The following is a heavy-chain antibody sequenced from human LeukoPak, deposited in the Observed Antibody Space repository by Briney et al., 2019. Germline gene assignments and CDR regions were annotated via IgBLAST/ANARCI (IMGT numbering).Heavy chain of an antibody. Sequence: PGGSLRLSCSASGFTFRSYGMHWVRQAPGKGLEWVAVIWFDGSKEHYADSAKGRFTISRDNPRNTVYLQMNSLRVEDTAVYYCAFFWSGYSNGMDVWGQGTTVTVSS. J-gene: IGHJ6*02. CDR1: GFTFRSYG. D-gene: IGHD3-3*01. CDR3: AFFWSGYSNGMDV. CDR2: IWFDGSKE. V-gene: IGHV3-33*01.